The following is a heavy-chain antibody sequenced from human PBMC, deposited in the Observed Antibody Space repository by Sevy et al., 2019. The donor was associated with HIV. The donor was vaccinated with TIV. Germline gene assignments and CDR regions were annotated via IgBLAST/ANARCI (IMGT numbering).Heavy chain of an antibody. D-gene: IGHD5-18*01. CDR1: GYSFTSYW. Sequence: GESLKISCKGSGYSFTSYWIGWVRQMPGKGLEWMGIIYPGDSDTRYSPSFQGQVTISADKSISTAYLQWSSLKASDTAMYYCARAGGGTAMAKGAYYYYYMDVWGKGTTVTVSS. V-gene: IGHV5-51*01. CDR2: IYPGDSDT. J-gene: IGHJ6*03. CDR3: ARAGGGTAMAKGAYYYYYMDV.